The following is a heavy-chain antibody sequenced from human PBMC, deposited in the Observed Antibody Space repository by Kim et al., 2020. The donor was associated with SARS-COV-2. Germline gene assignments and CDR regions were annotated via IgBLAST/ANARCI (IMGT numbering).Heavy chain of an antibody. D-gene: IGHD3-9*01. CDR3: ARGSERYFDWLYFPLRNNWFDP. Sequence: ASVKVSCKASGYTFTSYDINWVRQATGQGLEWMGWMNPNSGNTGYAQKFQGRVTMTRNTSISTAYMELSSLRSEDTAVYYCARGSERYFDWLYFPLRNNWFDPWGQGTLVTVSS. CDR2: MNPNSGNT. J-gene: IGHJ5*02. V-gene: IGHV1-8*01. CDR1: GYTFTSYD.